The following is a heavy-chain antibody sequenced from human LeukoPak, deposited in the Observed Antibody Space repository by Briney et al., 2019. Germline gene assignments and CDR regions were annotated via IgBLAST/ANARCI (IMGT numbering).Heavy chain of an antibody. D-gene: IGHD6-19*01. CDR1: GFTFSSYA. Sequence: PGGSLRLSCAASGFTFSSYAMHWVRQAPGKGLEWVAVISYDGSNRYYADSVKGRFTISRDNSKNTLYLQMNSLRAEDTAVYYCAREGSAVAFDYWGQGTLVTVSS. CDR3: AREGSAVAFDY. CDR2: ISYDGSNR. J-gene: IGHJ4*02. V-gene: IGHV3-30-3*01.